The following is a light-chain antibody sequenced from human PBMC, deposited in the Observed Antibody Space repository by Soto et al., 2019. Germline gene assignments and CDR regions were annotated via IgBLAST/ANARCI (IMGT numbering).Light chain of an antibody. Sequence: DIQLTKSPSFLYASVGDRVTITCRASQGIRNYLAWYQQKPGKAPELLIYAASTLQSGVPSKFSGSGSGTEFTLTISSLQPEDFATYYCQHLHSYPVTFGGGTKVEIK. CDR1: QGIRNY. V-gene: IGKV1-9*01. CDR3: QHLHSYPVT. CDR2: AAS. J-gene: IGKJ4*01.